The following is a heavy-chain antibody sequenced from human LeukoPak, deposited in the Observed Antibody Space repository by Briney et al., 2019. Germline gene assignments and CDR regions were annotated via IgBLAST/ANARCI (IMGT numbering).Heavy chain of an antibody. CDR1: RFSFSDYD. V-gene: IGHV3-30*18. CDR3: AKGRELRYFDWLGYHYGMDV. D-gene: IGHD3-9*01. J-gene: IGHJ6*02. Sequence: GGSLRLSCRASRFSFSDYDMHWVRQAPGKGLEWVAVISSDGSRKHYGDSVKGRFTISRDNSKNTLYLQMNSLRAEDTAVYYCAKGRELRYFDWLGYHYGMDVWGQGTTVTVSS. CDR2: ISSDGSRK.